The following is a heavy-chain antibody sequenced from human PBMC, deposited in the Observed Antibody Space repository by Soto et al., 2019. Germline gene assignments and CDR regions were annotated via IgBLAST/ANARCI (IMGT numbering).Heavy chain of an antibody. CDR1: GGTFSNYA. Sequence: SVKVSCKASGGTFSNYAFIWVRQAPRQGLEWMGGIIPPFGTTNYARKFQGRVSITADASTTTTYMELSSLAYDDTALYYCARDLRERTLAAPTYYYYGMDVWGQGTTVTVSS. V-gene: IGHV1-69*13. J-gene: IGHJ6*02. CDR3: ARDLRERTLAAPTYYYYGMDV. CDR2: IIPPFGTT. D-gene: IGHD6-13*01.